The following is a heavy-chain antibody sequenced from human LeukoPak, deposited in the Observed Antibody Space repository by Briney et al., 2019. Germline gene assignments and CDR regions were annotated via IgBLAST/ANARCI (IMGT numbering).Heavy chain of an antibody. J-gene: IGHJ4*02. Sequence: PSETLSLTCTVSGGSISNYYWSWIRQPPGEGLEYIGYIYSSGNTIYNPSLKSRVTISLDTSKNQFSLKLTSVTPADTAVYYCARHQWQIHHYFDYWGQGTLVTVSS. CDR1: GGSISNYY. CDR3: ARHQWQIHHYFDY. V-gene: IGHV4-59*01. CDR2: IYSSGNT. D-gene: IGHD6-19*01.